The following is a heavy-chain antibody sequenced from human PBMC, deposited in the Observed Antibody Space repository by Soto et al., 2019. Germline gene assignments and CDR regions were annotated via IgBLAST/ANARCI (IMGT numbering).Heavy chain of an antibody. CDR3: ARQRYSSGWWDYYYYGMDV. D-gene: IGHD6-19*01. J-gene: IGHJ6*02. Sequence: GASLKISCKGSGYSFTSYWIGWVRQMPGKGLEWMGIIYPGDSDTRYSPSFQGQVTISADKSISTAYLQWSSLKASDTAMYYCARQRYSSGWWDYYYYGMDVWGQGTTVTVSS. CDR2: IYPGDSDT. CDR1: GYSFTSYW. V-gene: IGHV5-51*01.